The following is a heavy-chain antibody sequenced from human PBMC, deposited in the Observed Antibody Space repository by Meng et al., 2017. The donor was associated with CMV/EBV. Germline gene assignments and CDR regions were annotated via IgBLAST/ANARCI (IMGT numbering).Heavy chain of an antibody. V-gene: IGHV4-30-4*08. CDR2: IYYSGST. CDR3: ARVTSRVAGAFDY. J-gene: IGHJ4*02. Sequence: QVPLQESGPALVKPSPTLSLHCPVSGGSISSGDYYWSWIRQPPGKGLEWIGYIYYSGSTYYNPSLKSRVTISVDTSKNQFSLKLSSVTAADTAVYYCARVTSRVAGAFDYWGQGTLVTVSS. D-gene: IGHD1-14*01. CDR1: GGSISSGDYY.